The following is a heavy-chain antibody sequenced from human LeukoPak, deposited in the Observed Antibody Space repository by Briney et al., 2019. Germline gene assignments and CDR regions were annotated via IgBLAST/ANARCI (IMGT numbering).Heavy chain of an antibody. J-gene: IGHJ4*02. CDR3: AREGLRYFDWLYSYYFDY. CDR1: GFTFSSYA. V-gene: IGHV3-30-3*01. D-gene: IGHD3-9*01. Sequence: GGSLRLSCAASGFTFSSYAMHWVRQAPGKGLEWVAVISYDGGNKYYADSVKGRFTISRDNSKNTLYLQMNSLRAEDTAVYYCAREGLRYFDWLYSYYFDYWGQGTLVTVSS. CDR2: ISYDGGNK.